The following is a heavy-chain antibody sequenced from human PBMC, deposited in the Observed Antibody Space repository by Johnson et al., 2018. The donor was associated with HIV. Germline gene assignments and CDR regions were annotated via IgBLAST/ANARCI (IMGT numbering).Heavy chain of an antibody. CDR3: ARGGLGYQNIHDPFDI. CDR2: INWNGVRT. Sequence: APGKGLEWVSGINWNGVRTGYLDSMKGRFTISRDNAKNSLYLQMNSLRVEDTALYYCARGGLGYQNIHDPFDIWGQGTMVTVSS. V-gene: IGHV3-20*03. D-gene: IGHD3-16*02. J-gene: IGHJ3*02.